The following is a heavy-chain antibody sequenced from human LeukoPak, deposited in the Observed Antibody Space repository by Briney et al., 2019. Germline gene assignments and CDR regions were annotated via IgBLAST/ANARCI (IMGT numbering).Heavy chain of an antibody. D-gene: IGHD3-3*01. Sequence: NPGGSLRLSCAASGFTFSSYSMNWVRQAPGKGLEWVSSISSSSSYIYYADSVKGRFTISRDNAKNSLYLQMNSLRAEDTAVYYCARDRRRDSLRYDFWSGYYGNWFDPWGQGTLVTVSS. CDR3: ARDRRRDSLRYDFWSGYYGNWFDP. J-gene: IGHJ5*02. V-gene: IGHV3-21*01. CDR2: ISSSSSYI. CDR1: GFTFSSYS.